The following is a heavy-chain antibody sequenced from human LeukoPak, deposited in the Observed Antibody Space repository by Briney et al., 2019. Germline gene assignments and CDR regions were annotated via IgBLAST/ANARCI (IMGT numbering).Heavy chain of an antibody. D-gene: IGHD6-13*01. CDR3: ARTTEAHSWRTRYYDYYMDV. J-gene: IGHJ6*03. CDR2: IYYIGST. CDR1: GGSINSYY. V-gene: IGHV4-59*01. Sequence: SETLSLTCTVSGGSINSYYWSWIRQPPGKGLEWIGYIYYIGSTNYNPSLKSRVTISVDTSKNQFSLKLSSVTAADTAVYYCARTTEAHSWRTRYYDYYMDVWGKGTTVTVSS.